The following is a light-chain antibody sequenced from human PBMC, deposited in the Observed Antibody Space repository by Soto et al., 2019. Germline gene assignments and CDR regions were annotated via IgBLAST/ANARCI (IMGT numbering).Light chain of an antibody. V-gene: IGLV2-14*01. J-gene: IGLJ1*01. CDR2: GVT. CDR1: GSDIGAYNY. CDR3: SSFTTSYFYV. Sequence: QSVLTQPASVSGSPGQSITISCTGSGSDIGAYNYVSWYQQHPGKAPKLLIHGVTRRPSGVSSRFSASKSAYTAPLTISGLQAEDEATYFCSSFTTSYFYVFGPGTKVTVL.